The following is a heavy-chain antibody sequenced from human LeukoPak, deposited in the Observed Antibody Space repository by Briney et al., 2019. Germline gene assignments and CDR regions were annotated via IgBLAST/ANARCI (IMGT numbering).Heavy chain of an antibody. Sequence: GGSLRLSCEASGFTFSSYAMSWVRQAPGKGLEWVSAISGSGVTTHYADSVKGRFTISRDNAKNSLYLQMNSLRAEDTAVYYCARALWSGPVYYGMDVWGQGTTVTVSS. J-gene: IGHJ6*02. CDR3: ARALWSGPVYYGMDV. CDR2: ISGSGVTT. V-gene: IGHV3-23*01. CDR1: GFTFSSYA. D-gene: IGHD3-10*01.